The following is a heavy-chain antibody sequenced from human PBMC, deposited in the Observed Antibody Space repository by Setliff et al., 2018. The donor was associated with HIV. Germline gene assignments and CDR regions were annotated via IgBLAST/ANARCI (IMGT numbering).Heavy chain of an antibody. J-gene: IGHJ4*02. D-gene: IGHD3-16*01. CDR2: INSDGSST. Sequence: GGSLRLSCVASGFTFSRDWMLWVRQVPGKGLVWVSRINSDGSSTSYADFVRGRFTMSRDDSKNMAYLHINSLQTDDTATYYCMRYAPQGNWGQGTLVTVSS. V-gene: IGHV3-74*01. CDR3: MRYAPQGN. CDR1: GFTFSRDW.